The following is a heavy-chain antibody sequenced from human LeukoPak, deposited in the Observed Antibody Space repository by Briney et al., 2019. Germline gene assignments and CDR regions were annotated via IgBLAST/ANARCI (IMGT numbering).Heavy chain of an antibody. CDR2: IYPRDGST. V-gene: IGHV1-46*01. Sequence: ASVKVSCKASGNTFTSNYIHWVRQAPGQGLEWMGMIYPRDGSTSYAQKFQGRVTVTRNTSTSTVHMELSGLRSEDTAVYYCARDQEGFDYWGQGTLVTVSS. CDR3: ARDQEGFDY. J-gene: IGHJ4*02. CDR1: GNTFTSNY.